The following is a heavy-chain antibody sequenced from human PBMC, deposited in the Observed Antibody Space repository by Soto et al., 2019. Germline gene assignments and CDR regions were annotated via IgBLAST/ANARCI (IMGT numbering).Heavy chain of an antibody. CDR3: ARFYCSSTSCYALVGYYYGMDV. D-gene: IGHD2-2*01. J-gene: IGHJ6*02. CDR2: IWYDGSNK. V-gene: IGHV3-33*01. CDR1: GFTFSSYG. Sequence: PGGSLRLSCAASGFTFSSYGMHWVRQAPGKGLEWVAVIWYDGSNKYYADSVKGRFTISRDNSKKKLYLQMNSLRAEDTAVYYCARFYCSSTSCYALVGYYYGMDVWGQGTTVTVSS.